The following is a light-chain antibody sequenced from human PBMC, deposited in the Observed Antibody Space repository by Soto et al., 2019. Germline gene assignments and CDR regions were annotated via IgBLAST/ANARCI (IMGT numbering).Light chain of an antibody. V-gene: IGKV3-15*01. CDR1: QSVGSN. CDR3: QHYNNWPPWT. J-gene: IGKJ1*01. Sequence: EIVMTQSPATLSLSPGERATLSCRASQSVGSNLAWYQHKPGQAPRLLIYRASTRATGVPARFSGSGSGTDFTLTISSLQSEDFAVYYCQHYNNWPPWTFGQGTRVDVK. CDR2: RAS.